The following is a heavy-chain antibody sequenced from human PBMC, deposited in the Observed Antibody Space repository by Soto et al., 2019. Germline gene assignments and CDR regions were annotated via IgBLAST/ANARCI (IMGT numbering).Heavy chain of an antibody. Sequence: PSETLSLTYTVSGGSISSYYWSWIRQPPGKGLEWIGYIYYSGSTNYNPSLKSRVTISVDTSKNQFSLKLSSVTAADTAVYYCARDRRYSSSDYYGMDVWGQGTTVTVSS. CDR1: GGSISSYY. D-gene: IGHD6-6*01. V-gene: IGHV4-59*01. J-gene: IGHJ6*02. CDR2: IYYSGST. CDR3: ARDRRYSSSDYYGMDV.